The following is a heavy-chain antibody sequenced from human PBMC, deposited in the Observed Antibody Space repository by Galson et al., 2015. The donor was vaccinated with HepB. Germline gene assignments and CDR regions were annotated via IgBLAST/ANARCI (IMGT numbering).Heavy chain of an antibody. CDR2: FDPEDGET. Sequence: SVKVSCKVSGYTLTELSMHWVRQAPGKGLEWMGGFDPEDGETIYAQKFQGRVTMTEDTSTDTAYMELSRLRSDDTAVYCCARGPQVLWFGEYRGPYYYGMDVWGQGTTVTVSS. J-gene: IGHJ6*02. D-gene: IGHD3-10*01. CDR1: GYTLTELS. CDR3: ARGPQVLWFGEYRGPYYYGMDV. V-gene: IGHV1-24*01.